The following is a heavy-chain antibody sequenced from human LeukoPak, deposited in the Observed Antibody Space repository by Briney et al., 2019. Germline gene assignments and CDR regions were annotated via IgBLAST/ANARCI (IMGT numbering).Heavy chain of an antibody. CDR2: MNPVSGNA. J-gene: IGHJ4*02. CDR3: ARAPMGVAPLY. Sequence: GASVKVSCKASGYTFTNFDINWVRQAPGQGLEWMRWMNPVSGNAGSAQKFQGRVSLTRDTSITTAYMELSSLRSDDTAFYYCARAPMGVAPLYWGQGTLVTVSS. D-gene: IGHD1-26*01. CDR1: GYTFTNFD. V-gene: IGHV1-8*01.